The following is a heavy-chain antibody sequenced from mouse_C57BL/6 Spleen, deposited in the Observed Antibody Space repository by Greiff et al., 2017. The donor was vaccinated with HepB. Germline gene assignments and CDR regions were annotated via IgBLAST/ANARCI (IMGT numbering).Heavy chain of an antibody. J-gene: IGHJ3*01. CDR1: GYTFTSYW. CDR3: AREDGFAY. Sequence: QVQLQQPGAELVKPGASVKMSCKASGYTFTSYWITWVKQRPGQGLEWIGDIYPGSGSTYYNENFKSKATLTVDTSSNTAYMQLSRRPSEDSAVYYCAREDGFAYWGQGTLVTVSA. CDR2: IYPGSGST. V-gene: IGHV1-55*01.